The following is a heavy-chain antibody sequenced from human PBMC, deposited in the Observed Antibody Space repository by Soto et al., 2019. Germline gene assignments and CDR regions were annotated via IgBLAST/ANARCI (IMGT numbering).Heavy chain of an antibody. J-gene: IGHJ4*02. D-gene: IGHD3-9*01. CDR1: GGTFSSYA. V-gene: IGHV1-69*13. CDR2: IIPIFGTA. CDR3: ARANNEDYDILTGYYRWYFDY. Sequence: GASVKVSCKASGGTFSSYAISWVRQAPGQGLEWMGGIIPIFGTANYAQKFQGRVTITADESTSTAYMELSSLRSEDTAVYYCARANNEDYDILTGYYRWYFDYWGQGTPVTVSS.